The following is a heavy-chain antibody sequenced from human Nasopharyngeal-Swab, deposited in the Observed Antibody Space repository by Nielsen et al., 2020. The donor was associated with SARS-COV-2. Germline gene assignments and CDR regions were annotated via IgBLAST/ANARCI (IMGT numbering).Heavy chain of an antibody. CDR2: ISGSGGST. Sequence: GGSLRLSCAASGFTFSSYAMSWVRQAPGKGLEWVSAISGSGGSTYYADSVKGRFTISRDNSKNTLYLQMNSLRDEDTAVYYCARKIPLSMVRGVVVYYYGMDVWGQGTTVTVSS. J-gene: IGHJ6*02. V-gene: IGHV3-23*01. CDR1: GFTFSSYA. D-gene: IGHD3-10*01. CDR3: ARKIPLSMVRGVVVYYYGMDV.